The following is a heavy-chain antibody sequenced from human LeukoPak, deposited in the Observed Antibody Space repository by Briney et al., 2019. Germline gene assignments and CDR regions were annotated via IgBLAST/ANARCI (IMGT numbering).Heavy chain of an antibody. J-gene: IGHJ4*02. Sequence: ASVKVSCKASGYTFTSYYMHWVRQTPGQGLEWMRIINPSGGSTSYAQKFQGRVTMTRDTSTSTVYMELSSLRSEDTAVYYCARDFVSSGWYDYWGQGTLVTVSS. CDR3: ARDFVSSGWYDY. V-gene: IGHV1-46*01. D-gene: IGHD6-19*01. CDR1: GYTFTSYY. CDR2: INPSGGST.